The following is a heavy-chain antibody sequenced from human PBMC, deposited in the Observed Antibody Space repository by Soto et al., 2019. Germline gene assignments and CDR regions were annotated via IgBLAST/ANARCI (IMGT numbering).Heavy chain of an antibody. CDR2: ISYDGSNK. V-gene: IGHV3-30*18. CDR1: GFTFSSHA. CDR3: AKDLSGGWYLGMDV. Sequence: PGGSLRLSCAASGFTFSSHATHWVRQAPGKGLEWVAVISYDGSNKYYADSVKGRFTISRDNSKNTLFLEMNSLRAEDTAVFYCAKDLSGGWYLGMDVWGQGTTVTVSS. J-gene: IGHJ6*02. D-gene: IGHD6-19*01.